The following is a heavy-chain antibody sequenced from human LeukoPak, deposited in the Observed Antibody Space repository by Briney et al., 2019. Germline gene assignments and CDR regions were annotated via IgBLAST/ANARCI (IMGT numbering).Heavy chain of an antibody. V-gene: IGHV3-23*01. D-gene: IGHD4-11*01. Sequence: GGSLRLSCAASGFTFSSYAMSWVRQAPGKGLEWVSAISGSGGSTYYADSVKGRFTISRDNAKNSLYLQMNSLRTEVTAVYYCARDEITDYRHVWGKGTTVTVSS. CDR2: ISGSGGST. CDR1: GFTFSSYA. J-gene: IGHJ6*04. CDR3: ARDEITDYRHV.